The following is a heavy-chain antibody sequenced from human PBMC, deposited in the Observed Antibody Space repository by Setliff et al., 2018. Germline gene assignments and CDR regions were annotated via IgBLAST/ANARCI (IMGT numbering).Heavy chain of an antibody. CDR2: INYYGSIFDDGTTYST. J-gene: IGHJ2*01. CDR1: GDSINSRTFY. V-gene: IGHV4-39*07. D-gene: IGHD5-12*01. CDR3: ARNPDFLQYSFDL. Sequence: SETLSLTCTVSGDSINSRTFYWGWIRQPPGKGLEWIGSINYYGSIFDDGTTYSTYYNPSLKSRATISIDTSKSQFSLKLSSMTAADTALYYCARNPDFLQYSFDLWGRGTLVTVSS.